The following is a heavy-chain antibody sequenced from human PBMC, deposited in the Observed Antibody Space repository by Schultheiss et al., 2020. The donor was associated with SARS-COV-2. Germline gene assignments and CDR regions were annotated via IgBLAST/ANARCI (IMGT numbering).Heavy chain of an antibody. D-gene: IGHD2-21*02. J-gene: IGHJ4*02. CDR1: GGSFSGYY. CDR3: ARDGYSGGGCFDY. CDR2: INHSGST. Sequence: GSLRLSCAVYGGSFSGYYWSWIRQPPGKGLEWIGEINHSGSTNYNPSLKSRVTISVDTSKNQFSLKLSSVTAADTAVYYCARDGYSGGGCFDYWGQGSLVTVSS. V-gene: IGHV4-34*01.